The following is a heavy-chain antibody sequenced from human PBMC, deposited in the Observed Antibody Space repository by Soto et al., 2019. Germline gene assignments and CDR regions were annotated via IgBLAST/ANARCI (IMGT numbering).Heavy chain of an antibody. J-gene: IGHJ4*02. Sequence: SETLSLTCTVSGGSISSGDYYWSWIRQPPGKGLEWIGYIYYRGSTYYNPSLKSRVTISVDTSKNQFSLKLSSVTAADTAVYYCARDQMYYGSGSYTWGVIDYWGQGTLVTVSS. CDR1: GGSISSGDYY. CDR3: ARDQMYYGSGSYTWGVIDY. CDR2: IYYRGST. V-gene: IGHV4-30-4*01. D-gene: IGHD3-10*01.